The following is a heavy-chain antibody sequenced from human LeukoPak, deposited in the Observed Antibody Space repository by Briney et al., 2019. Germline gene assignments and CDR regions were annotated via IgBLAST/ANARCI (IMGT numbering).Heavy chain of an antibody. CDR2: IRNKANSYTT. V-gene: IGHV3-72*01. CDR1: GFIYSDHY. CDR3: GRVRTGSGMDV. Sequence: GGSLRLSCAASGFIYSDHYMDWVRQAPGKGLEWVARIRNKANSYTTEYAASVKGRFTITRDDPENSVHLQMISLKTEDTAEYYCGRVRTGSGMDVWGQGPRSPSP. J-gene: IGHJ6*02. D-gene: IGHD1-1*01.